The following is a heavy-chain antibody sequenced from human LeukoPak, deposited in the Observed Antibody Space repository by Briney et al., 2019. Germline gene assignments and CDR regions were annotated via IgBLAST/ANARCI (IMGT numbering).Heavy chain of an antibody. CDR1: GFTFSSYV. Sequence: GGSLRLSCAASGFTFSSYVMSWVRQAPGKGLEWVSAISGSGGSTYYADSVKGRFTISRDNSKNTLYLQMNSLRAEDTAVYYCAKDTYYYGSRSPGDYWGQGTLVTVSS. D-gene: IGHD3-10*01. CDR2: ISGSGGST. CDR3: AKDTYYYGSRSPGDY. J-gene: IGHJ4*02. V-gene: IGHV3-23*01.